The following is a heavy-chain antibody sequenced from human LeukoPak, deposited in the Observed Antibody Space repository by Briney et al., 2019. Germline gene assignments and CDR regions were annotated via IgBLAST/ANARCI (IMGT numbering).Heavy chain of an antibody. CDR1: GLIFTDSA. J-gene: IGHJ4*02. CDR3: ARSVIFSITHFDY. Sequence: GGSLRFSGAALGLIFTDSAMSWGRQCPGKGLKWCSTFSGTGDSTYYADSVKGRFTISRDNAKNSLYLQMNSLRAEDTAVYYCARSVIFSITHFDYWGQGTLVTVSS. V-gene: IGHV3-23*01. CDR2: FSGTGDST. D-gene: IGHD3-9*01.